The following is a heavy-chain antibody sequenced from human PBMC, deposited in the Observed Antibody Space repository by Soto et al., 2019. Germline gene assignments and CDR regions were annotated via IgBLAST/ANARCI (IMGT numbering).Heavy chain of an antibody. CDR3: ASKGCLYGGYYYYGMDV. J-gene: IGHJ6*04. D-gene: IGHD4-17*01. Sequence: QVQLVQSGAEVKKPGASVKVSCKVSGYTLTELSMHWVRQAPGKGLEWMGGFDPEDGETIYAQKFQGRVTMTEDTVTGSADMEPSSLSSEDTAVYYCASKGCLYGGYYYYGMDVWGKGTTVTVAS. CDR1: GYTLTELS. V-gene: IGHV1-24*01. CDR2: FDPEDGET.